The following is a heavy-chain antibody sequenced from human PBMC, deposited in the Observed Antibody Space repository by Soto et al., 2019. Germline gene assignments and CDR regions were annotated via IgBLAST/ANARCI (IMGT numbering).Heavy chain of an antibody. CDR1: GGSISSVDYY. D-gene: IGHD2-2*01. V-gene: IGHV4-30-4*01. CDR3: ARLPLYCSSTSCHFSAHX. Sequence: KPSETLSLTCTVSGGSISSVDYYWSWIRQPPGKGLELIGYIYYSGSTYYNPSLTSRVTISVDTSKNQFSLKLSSVTAADTAVYYCARLPLYCSSTSCHFSAHXWGQVTTVTVS. CDR2: IYYSGST. J-gene: IGHJ6*02.